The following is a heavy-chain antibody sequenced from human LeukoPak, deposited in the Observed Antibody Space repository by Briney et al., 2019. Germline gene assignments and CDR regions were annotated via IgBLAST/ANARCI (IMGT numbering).Heavy chain of an antibody. D-gene: IGHD3-10*01. CDR3: ARENYGSGSYWFDP. CDR2: INPNSGGT. J-gene: IGHJ5*02. V-gene: IGHV1-2*02. CDR1: GYTFTGYY. Sequence: ASVKVSCKASGYTFTGYYMHWGRQAPGQGLEWMGWINPNSGGTNYAQKFQGRVTMTRDTSISTAYMELSRLRSDDTAVYYCARENYGSGSYWFDPWGQGTLVTVSS.